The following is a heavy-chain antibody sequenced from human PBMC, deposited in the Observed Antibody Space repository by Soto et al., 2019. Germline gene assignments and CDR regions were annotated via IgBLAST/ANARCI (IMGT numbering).Heavy chain of an antibody. Sequence: SETLSLTCTVSGGSISSYYWSWIRQPAGKGLEWIGRIYTSGSTNYDPSLKSRVTMSVDTSKNQFSLKLSSVTAADTAVYYCARDNYVAGYFDYWGQGTLVTVSS. CDR3: ARDNYVAGYFDY. D-gene: IGHD4-4*01. V-gene: IGHV4-4*07. CDR2: IYTSGST. CDR1: GGSISSYY. J-gene: IGHJ4*02.